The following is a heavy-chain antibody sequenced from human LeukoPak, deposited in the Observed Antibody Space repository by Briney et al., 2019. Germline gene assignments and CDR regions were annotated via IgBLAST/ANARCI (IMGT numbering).Heavy chain of an antibody. Sequence: SETLSLTCAFYGGSFSGYYWSWIRQPPGKGLEWIGEINHSGSTNYNPSLQSRVTISVDTSKNQLSLKLSSVTAADTGVYYCAREVDVWGKGTMVTVSS. V-gene: IGHV4-34*01. CDR2: INHSGST. J-gene: IGHJ6*04. CDR3: AREVDV. CDR1: GGSFSGYY.